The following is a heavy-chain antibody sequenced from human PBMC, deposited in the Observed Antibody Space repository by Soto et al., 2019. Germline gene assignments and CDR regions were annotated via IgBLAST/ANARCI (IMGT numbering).Heavy chain of an antibody. CDR2: ITGSGGVT. CDR3: AKVVPFILGSPF. CDR1: GFDFSGSE. Sequence: EVKLVESGGALVQPGGSLRLSCTASGFDFSGSEMNWFRQAAGKGLEWVAYITGSGGVTFHADSVKGRFSISRDNAKNSLCLDMSDLTADDTGVYYCAKVVPFILGSPFWGQGTLVTVSS. V-gene: IGHV3-48*03. J-gene: IGHJ4*02. D-gene: IGHD2-21*01.